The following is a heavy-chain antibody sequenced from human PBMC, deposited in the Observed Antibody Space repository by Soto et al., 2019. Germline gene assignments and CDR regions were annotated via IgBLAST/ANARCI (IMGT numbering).Heavy chain of an antibody. Sequence: GGSLRLSCAASGFTVSSNYMSWVRQAPGKGLEWVSVIYSGGSTYYADSVKGRFTISRDNSKNTLYLQMNSLRAEDTAVYYCARERLIAAAGTGDAFDIWGQGTMVTVSS. D-gene: IGHD6-13*01. J-gene: IGHJ3*02. CDR1: GFTVSSNY. CDR2: IYSGGST. CDR3: ARERLIAAAGTGDAFDI. V-gene: IGHV3-53*01.